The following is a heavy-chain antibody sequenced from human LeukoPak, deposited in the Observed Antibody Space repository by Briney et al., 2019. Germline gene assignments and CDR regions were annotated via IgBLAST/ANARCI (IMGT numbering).Heavy chain of an antibody. J-gene: IGHJ4*02. CDR3: ARGDALVREVPEYYYDY. V-gene: IGHV1-2*02. CDR1: GFTFTNYF. CDR2: INSNTGAT. D-gene: IGHD3-10*01. Sequence: GASVKVSCKASGFTFTNYFLHWLRHTPGQGLEWMAYINSNTGATTYAQKFLGRVTLTTDTSISTTYMDLSRLTSGDTAVYYCARGDALVREVPEYYYDYWGQGTLVTVSS.